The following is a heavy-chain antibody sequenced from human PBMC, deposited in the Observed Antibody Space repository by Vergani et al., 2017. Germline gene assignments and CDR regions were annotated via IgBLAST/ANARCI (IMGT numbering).Heavy chain of an antibody. Sequence: QVQLVQSGAEVKKPGASVKVSCKASGYTFTSYDINWVRQATGQGLEWMGWMNPNSGNTGYAQKFQGRVTITADKSTSTAYMELSSLRSEDTAVYYCAREGSWNYGFDPWGQGTLVTVSS. CDR1: GYTFTSYD. V-gene: IGHV1-8*01. D-gene: IGHD1-7*01. J-gene: IGHJ5*02. CDR3: AREGSWNYGFDP. CDR2: MNPNSGNT.